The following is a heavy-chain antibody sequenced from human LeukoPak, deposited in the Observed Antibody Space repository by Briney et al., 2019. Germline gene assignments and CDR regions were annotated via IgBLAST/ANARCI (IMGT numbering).Heavy chain of an antibody. Sequence: ASVKVSCKASGYTFSSYGISWVRQAPGQGLEWVGWVSADKGHTNYAQKFQGRVTVTTDASTSTVYMELRSLTSDDTAVYYCARVSEGSGYHYPPDYWGQGTLVTVSS. V-gene: IGHV1-18*01. D-gene: IGHD3-22*01. J-gene: IGHJ4*02. CDR3: ARVSEGSGYHYPPDY. CDR1: GYTFSSYG. CDR2: VSADKGHT.